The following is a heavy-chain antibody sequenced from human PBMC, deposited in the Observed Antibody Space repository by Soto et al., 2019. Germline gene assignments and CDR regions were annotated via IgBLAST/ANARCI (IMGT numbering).Heavy chain of an antibody. CDR2: MSKDGNDH. V-gene: IGHV3-30*03. D-gene: IGHD3-22*01. CDR3: ARDREYESKSWDY. CDR1: GFSFSNYG. Sequence: HPGGSLRLSCAASGFSFSNYGMHWVRQAPGKGLEWVAVMSKDGNDHYYADSVKGRFTVSRDNSKNTLYLQMNSLGPEDTAVYYCARDREYESKSWDYWGQGNLVTFSS. J-gene: IGHJ4*02.